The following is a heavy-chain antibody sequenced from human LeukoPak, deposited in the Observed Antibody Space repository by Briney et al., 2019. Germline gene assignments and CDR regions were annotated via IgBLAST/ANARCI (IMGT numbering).Heavy chain of an antibody. CDR2: INPSGGSP. CDR1: GYTFTTYY. D-gene: IGHD3-22*01. CDR3: GRVGSVDTSGYYDY. V-gene: IGHV1-46*01. Sequence: GASVKVSCKASGYTFTTYYIHWVRQAPGQGLEWLGIINPSGGSPTYAQKFQGRVTMTRDTSTSTVYMELSSLRSDDTAVYYCGRVGSVDTSGYYDYWGQGTLVTVSS. J-gene: IGHJ4*02.